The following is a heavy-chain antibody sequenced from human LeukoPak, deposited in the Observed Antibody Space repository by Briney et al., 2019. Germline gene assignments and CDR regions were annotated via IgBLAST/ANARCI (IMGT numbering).Heavy chain of an antibody. CDR3: ARGWWEPNRGIDY. CDR2: IYYSGST. D-gene: IGHD1-26*01. V-gene: IGHV4-61*01. Sequence: SETLSLTCTVSGGSLSSNSYYWTWIRQPPGKELEWLGNIYYSGSTNYNPSPKSRVTISVDTSKNQFSLRLNSMTAAYTAVYYCARGWWEPNRGIDYWGQGTLVTVSS. J-gene: IGHJ4*02. CDR1: GGSLSSNSYY.